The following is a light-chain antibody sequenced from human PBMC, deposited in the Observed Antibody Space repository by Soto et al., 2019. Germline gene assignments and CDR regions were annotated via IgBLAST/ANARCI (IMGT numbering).Light chain of an antibody. CDR2: GNN. J-gene: IGLJ1*01. V-gene: IGLV1-40*01. CDR3: QSYDSSLSALYV. Sequence: QSVLTQPPSVSGAPGQRVTISCTGSSSKIRAGYEVHWYQQLPGTAPKLLIYGNNNRPSGVPDRFSGSKSATSASLAITGLQAEDEADYYCQSYDSSLSALYVFGTGTKVTVL. CDR1: SSKIRAGYE.